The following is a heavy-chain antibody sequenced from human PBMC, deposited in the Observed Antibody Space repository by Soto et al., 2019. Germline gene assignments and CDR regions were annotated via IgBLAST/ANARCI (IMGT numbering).Heavy chain of an antibody. CDR3: ATRITVFGLLIPPFDP. D-gene: IGHD3-3*01. Sequence: SETLSLTCGVSGGSISSDNWWSWVRQPPGKGLEWIGEMYHSGNTNYNPSLKSRVTMSVDTSKNQFSLRLSSVTAADTAIYYCATRITVFGLLIPPFDPWRQGTQVTVSS. CDR2: MYHSGNT. J-gene: IGHJ5*02. V-gene: IGHV4-4*02. CDR1: GGSISSDNW.